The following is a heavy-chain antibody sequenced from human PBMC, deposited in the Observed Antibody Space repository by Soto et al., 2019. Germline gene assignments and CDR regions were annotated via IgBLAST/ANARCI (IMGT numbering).Heavy chain of an antibody. CDR2: ISSSSSYI. CDR3: ARGLSGYDSYYCDY. D-gene: IGHD5-12*01. Sequence: EVQLVESGGGLVKPGGSLRLSCAASGFTFSSYSMNWVRQAPGKGLEWVSSISSSSSYIYYADSVKGRFTISRDNAKNSLYLQMNSLRAEDTAVYYCARGLSGYDSYYCDYWGQGTLVTVSS. CDR1: GFTFSSYS. J-gene: IGHJ4*02. V-gene: IGHV3-21*01.